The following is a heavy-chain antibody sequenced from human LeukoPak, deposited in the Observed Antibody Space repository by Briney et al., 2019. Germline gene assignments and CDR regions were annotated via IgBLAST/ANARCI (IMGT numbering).Heavy chain of an antibody. J-gene: IGHJ6*03. CDR1: GYSFTSYW. Sequence: GESLEISCQGSGYSFTSYWIGWVRQMPGKGLEWMGIIYPGDSDTRYSPSFQGQVTISADKSISTAYLQWSSLKASDTAMYYCARGGPLYYYYMDVWGKGTTVTVSS. CDR3: ARGGPLYYYYMDV. V-gene: IGHV5-51*01. CDR2: IYPGDSDT. D-gene: IGHD3-16*01.